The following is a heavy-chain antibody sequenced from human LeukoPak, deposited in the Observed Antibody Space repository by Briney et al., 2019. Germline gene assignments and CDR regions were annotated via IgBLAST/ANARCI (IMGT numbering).Heavy chain of an antibody. CDR3: ARNKGYSYGYQVSYYGMDV. D-gene: IGHD5-18*01. Sequence: ASVKVSCKASGYTFTGYYMHWVRQAPGQGLEWMGWINPNSGGTNYAQKFQGRVTMTRDTSISTAYMELSRLRSDDTAVYYYARNKGYSYGYQVSYYGMDVWGQGTTVTVSS. CDR2: INPNSGGT. J-gene: IGHJ6*02. CDR1: GYTFTGYY. V-gene: IGHV1-2*02.